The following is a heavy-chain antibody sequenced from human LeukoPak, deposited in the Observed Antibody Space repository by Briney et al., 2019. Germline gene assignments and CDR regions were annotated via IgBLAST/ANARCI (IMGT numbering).Heavy chain of an antibody. CDR1: GFSFSSYW. J-gene: IGHJ3*01. CDR3: AKVPRRDGFDL. V-gene: IGHV3-7*03. CDR2: IKQDGSEK. Sequence: GGSLRLSCAASGFSFSSYWMTWVRQAPGKGLEWVANIKQDGSEKYYVDSVKGRFTISRDDADNSLYLQMNSLRVEDTAVYYCAKVPRRDGFDLWGQGTMVTVSS.